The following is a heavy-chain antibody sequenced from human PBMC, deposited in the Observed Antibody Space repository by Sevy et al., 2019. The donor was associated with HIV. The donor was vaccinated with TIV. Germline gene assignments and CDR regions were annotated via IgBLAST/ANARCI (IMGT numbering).Heavy chain of an antibody. CDR3: GRGIGLVIIDY. V-gene: IGHV3-30*04. J-gene: IGHJ4*02. D-gene: IGHD3-9*01. CDR1: GFTFSSYA. CDR2: MSYDGSNK. Sequence: GGSLRLSCAASGFTFSSYAMHWVRQAPGKGLEWVAVMSYDGSNKYYADSVKGRFTISRDNSKNTLYLQMNSLRAEDTAVYYCGRGIGLVIIDYWGQGTLVTVSS.